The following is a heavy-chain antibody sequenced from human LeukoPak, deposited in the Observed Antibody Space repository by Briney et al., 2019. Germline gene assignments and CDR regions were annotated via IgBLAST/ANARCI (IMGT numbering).Heavy chain of an antibody. V-gene: IGHV1-18*01. CDR1: GYTFTSYG. Sequence: GASVKVSCKASGYTFTSYGISWVRQAPGQGLEWMGWISAYNGNTNYAQKLQGRVTMTTDTSTSTAYMELRSLRSDDTAVYYCARVDSSGYYWDYFDYWGQGTLVTVSS. CDR2: ISAYNGNT. D-gene: IGHD3-22*01. CDR3: ARVDSSGYYWDYFDY. J-gene: IGHJ4*02.